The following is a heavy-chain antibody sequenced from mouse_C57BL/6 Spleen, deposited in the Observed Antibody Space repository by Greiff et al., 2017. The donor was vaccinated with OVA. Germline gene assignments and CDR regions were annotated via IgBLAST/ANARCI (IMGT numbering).Heavy chain of an antibody. Sequence: EVQGVESGPELVKPGASVKIPCKASGYTFTDYNMDWVKQSHGKSLEWIGDINPNNGGTIYNQKFKGKATLTVDKSSSTAYMELRSLTSEDTAVYYCARGGYYDYDDYYAMDYWGQGTSVTVSS. CDR1: GYTFTDYN. CDR3: ARGGYYDYDDYYAMDY. CDR2: INPNNGGT. J-gene: IGHJ4*01. D-gene: IGHD2-4*01. V-gene: IGHV1-18*01.